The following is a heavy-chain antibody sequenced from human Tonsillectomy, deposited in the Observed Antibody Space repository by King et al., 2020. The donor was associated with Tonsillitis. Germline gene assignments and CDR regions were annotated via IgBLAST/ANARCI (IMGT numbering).Heavy chain of an antibody. D-gene: IGHD1-26*01. J-gene: IGHJ5*02. CDR2: ISAYNGNT. V-gene: IGHV1-18*01. CDR1: GYTFTSYG. Sequence: VQLVQSGAEVKKPGASEKVSCKASGYTFTSYGISWVRQAPGQGLEWMGWISAYNGNTNYAQKLQGRVTMTTDTSTSTAYMELRSLRSDDTAVYYCARHKRYYDHSGGFDPWGQGTLVTVSS. CDR3: ARHKRYYDHSGGFDP.